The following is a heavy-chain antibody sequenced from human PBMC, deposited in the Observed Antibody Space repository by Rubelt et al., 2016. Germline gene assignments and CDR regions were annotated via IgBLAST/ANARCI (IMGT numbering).Heavy chain of an antibody. V-gene: IGHV4-34*01. CDR2: INYSGRT. CDR3: ARHIYGDGDH. D-gene: IGHD4-17*01. J-gene: IGHJ4*02. Sequence: QVQLQQWGAGLLKPSETLSLTCAVHGGSFSGYYWSWIRQPPGQGLEWIGAINYSGRTNYNPSLKSRVTISVDTSKNQFSLKLSAVTAADTAVYYCARHIYGDGDHWGQGTLVTVSS. CDR1: GGSFSGYY.